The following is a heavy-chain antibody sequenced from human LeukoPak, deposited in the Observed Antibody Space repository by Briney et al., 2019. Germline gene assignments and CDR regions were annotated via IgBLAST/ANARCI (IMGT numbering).Heavy chain of an antibody. CDR1: GASISGGTYY. V-gene: IGHV4-39*01. Sequence: SETLSLTCSVSGASISGGTYYWGWIRQPPGKGLEWIGSIYYTGSTYDNPSLKSRVTMSVDTSKNQFSLKLSSVTAADTAVYYCARRGGSGRAFDYWGQGTLVTVSS. CDR3: ARRGGSGRAFDY. J-gene: IGHJ4*02. D-gene: IGHD1-26*01. CDR2: IYYTGST.